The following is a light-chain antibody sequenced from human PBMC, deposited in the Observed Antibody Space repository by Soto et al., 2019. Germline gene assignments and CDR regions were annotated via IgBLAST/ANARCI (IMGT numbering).Light chain of an antibody. CDR1: SSDVGGYDY. Sequence: QSVLTQPPSASGSPGQSVAISCTGTSSDVGGYDYVSWYQHHPGKAPKLMIYEVSRRPSGVPDRFSGSKSGNTASLTVSGLQAEDEAEYYCSSYAGSDNDVFGTGTKVTVL. CDR3: SSYAGSDNDV. CDR2: EVS. V-gene: IGLV2-8*01. J-gene: IGLJ1*01.